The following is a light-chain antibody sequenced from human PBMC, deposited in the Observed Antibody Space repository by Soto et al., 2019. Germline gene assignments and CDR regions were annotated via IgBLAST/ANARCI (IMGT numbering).Light chain of an antibody. CDR3: QQYGSSPYT. Sequence: ESVFSQCPGTLSLSPGERSTLSSRASQSIYINYLAWYQHKPGQATRLLISGASTRATGIPDRFSGSGSGTDFTLTISRVDPEDFALYICQQYGSSPYTFGQGPNVEIK. CDR1: QSIYINY. J-gene: IGKJ2*01. CDR2: GAS. V-gene: IGKV3-20*01.